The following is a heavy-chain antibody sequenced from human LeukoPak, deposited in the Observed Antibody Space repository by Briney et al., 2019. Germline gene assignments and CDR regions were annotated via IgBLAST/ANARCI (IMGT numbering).Heavy chain of an antibody. CDR3: ARHWYSSSSPYYFDY. V-gene: IGHV4-30-2*01. CDR2: IYHSGST. Sequence: SETLSLTRTVSGDSLNSGGYYWSWIRQPPGEGLEWIGYIYHSGSTYYNPSLKSRVTISVDTSKNQFSLKLSSVTAADTAVYYCARHWYSSSSPYYFDYWGQGTLVTVSS. D-gene: IGHD6-6*01. J-gene: IGHJ4*02. CDR1: GDSLNSGGYY.